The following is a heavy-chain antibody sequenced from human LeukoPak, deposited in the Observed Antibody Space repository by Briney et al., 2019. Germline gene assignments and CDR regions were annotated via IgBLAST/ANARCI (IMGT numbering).Heavy chain of an antibody. V-gene: IGHV4-59*01. D-gene: IGHD3-22*01. J-gene: IGHJ3*02. CDR2: IYYSGST. Sequence: SETLSLTRTVSGGSLSSYYWSWIRQPPGKGLEWIGYIYYSGSTNYNPSLKSRVTISVDTSKNQFSLKLSSVTAADTAVYYCARDYYYYDSSGYYYLDAFDIWGQGTMVTVSS. CDR1: GGSLSSYY. CDR3: ARDYYYYDSSGYYYLDAFDI.